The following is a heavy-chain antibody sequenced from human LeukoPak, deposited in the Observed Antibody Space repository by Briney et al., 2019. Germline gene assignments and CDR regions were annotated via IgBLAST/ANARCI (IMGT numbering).Heavy chain of an antibody. D-gene: IGHD2-2*01. CDR3: AKAPHCSSTSCYFSGHAQSPLDS. Sequence: PGRSLRLSCVASGFTFNNYGMHWVRRAPGKGLEWVASISNDGTNKYYVDSVKGRFTISRDNSTHTIYLDLNRLTGDDTALYFCAKAPHCSSTSCYFSGHAQSPLDSWGQGTLVTVSS. CDR2: ISNDGTNK. V-gene: IGHV3-30*18. J-gene: IGHJ4*02. CDR1: GFTFNNYG.